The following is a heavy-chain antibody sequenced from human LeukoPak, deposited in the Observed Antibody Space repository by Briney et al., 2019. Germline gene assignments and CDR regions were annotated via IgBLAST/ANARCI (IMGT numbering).Heavy chain of an antibody. Sequence: SETLSLTCTVSGGSISSYYWSWIRQPAGKGLEWIGYIYHSGSTYYNPSLKSRVTISVDRSKNQFSLKLSSVTAADTAVYYCARVVLGDHYFGYWGQGTLVTVSS. CDR3: ARVVLGDHYFGY. J-gene: IGHJ4*02. D-gene: IGHD2-21*02. V-gene: IGHV4-59*12. CDR2: IYHSGST. CDR1: GGSISSYY.